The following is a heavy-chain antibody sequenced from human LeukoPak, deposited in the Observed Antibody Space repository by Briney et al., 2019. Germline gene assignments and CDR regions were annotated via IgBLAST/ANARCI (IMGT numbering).Heavy chain of an antibody. D-gene: IGHD7-27*01. CDR1: GDSISSTKYY. J-gene: IGHJ5*02. V-gene: IGHV4-61*02. Sequence: PSQTLSLTCSVSGDSISSTKYYWTWIRQPAGKGLEWIGRIYTSGSTNYNPSLKSRVTMSVDTSKNQFSLRLSSVTAADTAVYYCAKTYPDWGRLDWFDPWGQGTLVTVSS. CDR2: IYTSGST. CDR3: AKTYPDWGRLDWFDP.